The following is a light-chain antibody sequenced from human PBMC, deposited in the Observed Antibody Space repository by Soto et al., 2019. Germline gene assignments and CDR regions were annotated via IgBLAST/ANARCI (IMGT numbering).Light chain of an antibody. CDR1: SSNIGNNY. CDR3: GTWDSSLSTVV. CDR2: DNN. J-gene: IGLJ2*01. V-gene: IGLV1-51*01. Sequence: QTVVTQPPSVSAASGQKVTISCSGSSSNIGNNYVSWYQRLPGTAPKLLIYDNNKRPSGIPDRFSGSKSGTSATLGITGLQTGDEADYYCGTWDSSLSTVVFGGGTKLTVL.